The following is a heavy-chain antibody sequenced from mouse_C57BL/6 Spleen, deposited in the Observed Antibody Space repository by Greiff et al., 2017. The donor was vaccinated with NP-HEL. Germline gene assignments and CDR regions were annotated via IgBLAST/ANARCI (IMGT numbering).Heavy chain of an antibody. CDR3: ARYDYDPYYFDY. Sequence: DVKLVESGPELVKPGASVKISCKASGYSFTGYYMNWVKQSPEKSLEWIGEINPSTGGTTYNQKFKAKATLTVDKSSSTAYMQLKSLTSEDSAVYYCARYDYDPYYFDYWGQGTTLTVSS. V-gene: IGHV1-42*01. CDR1: GYSFTGYY. D-gene: IGHD2-4*01. CDR2: INPSTGGT. J-gene: IGHJ2*01.